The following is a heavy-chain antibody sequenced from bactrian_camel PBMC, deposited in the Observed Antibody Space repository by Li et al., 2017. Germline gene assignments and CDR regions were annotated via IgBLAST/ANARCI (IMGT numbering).Heavy chain of an antibody. CDR2: VFPGSAGVT. Sequence: HVQLVESGGGSVQAGGSLRLTCTYTHNKNSMAWLRQAPGKEREVVAAVFPGSAGVTYYADSVKGRFTISHDNANNTLYLQMNNLKVEDTAMYYCAARATSSSVCVATMSSKETTRSWGQGTQVTVS. CDR1: HNKNS. CDR3: AARATSSSVCVATMSSKETTRS. J-gene: IGHJ4*01. D-gene: IGHD4*01. V-gene: IGHV3S54*01.